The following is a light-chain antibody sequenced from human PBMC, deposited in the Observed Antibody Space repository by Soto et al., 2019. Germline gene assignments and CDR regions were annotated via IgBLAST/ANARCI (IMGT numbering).Light chain of an antibody. J-gene: IGLJ2*01. V-gene: IGLV1-51*01. CDR1: SSNIGNNY. CDR2: DNN. Sequence: QSVLTQPPSVSAAPGQKVTISYSGSSSNIGNNYVSWYQQLPGTAPKLLIYDNNKRPSGIPDRFSGSKSGTSATLGITGLQTGDEADYYCGTWDSSLSAPVVFGGGTKLTVL. CDR3: GTWDSSLSAPVV.